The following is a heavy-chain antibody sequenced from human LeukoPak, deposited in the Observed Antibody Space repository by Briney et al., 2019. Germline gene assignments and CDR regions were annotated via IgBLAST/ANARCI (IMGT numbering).Heavy chain of an antibody. D-gene: IGHD3-9*01. CDR3: AKDLFF. CDR1: GFTFSSYA. CDR2: IQYDGSRE. Sequence: GGSLRLSCAASGFTFSSYAMHWVRQAPGKGLEWVSFIQYDGSRENYSDSVKGRFSISRDNARNTLYLQMYSLRPDDTAVYYCAKDLFFWGQGTVVTVSS. V-gene: IGHV3-30*02. J-gene: IGHJ3*01.